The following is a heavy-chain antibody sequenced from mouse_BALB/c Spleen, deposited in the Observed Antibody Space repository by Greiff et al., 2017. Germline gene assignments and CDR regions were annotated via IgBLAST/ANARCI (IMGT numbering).Heavy chain of an antibody. CDR3: TRDETPLYYDYDDDFDY. J-gene: IGHJ2*01. CDR2: ISSGGSYT. V-gene: IGHV5-6-4*01. Sequence: EVQRVESGGGLVKPGGSLKLSCAASGFTFSSYTMSWVRQTPEKRLEWVATISSGGSYTYYPNSVKGRYTISRDNAKNTLYLQMSSLKSEDTAMYYGTRDETPLYYDYDDDFDYWGQGTTLTVSS. D-gene: IGHD2-4*01. CDR1: GFTFSSYT.